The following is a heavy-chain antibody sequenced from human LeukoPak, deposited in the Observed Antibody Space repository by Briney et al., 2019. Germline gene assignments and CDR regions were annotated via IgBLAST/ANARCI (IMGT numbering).Heavy chain of an antibody. V-gene: IGHV3-21*01. CDR1: GFTFSSYS. CDR2: ISSSSSYI. D-gene: IGHD1-1*01. CDR3: ARDLRLEYGMDV. J-gene: IGHJ6*02. Sequence: PGGSLRLSCAASGFTFSSYSMNWVRQAPGKGLEWVSSISSSSSYIYYADSVKGRFTISRDNAKNSLYLQMNGLRAEDTAVYYRARDLRLEYGMDVWGQGTTVTVSS.